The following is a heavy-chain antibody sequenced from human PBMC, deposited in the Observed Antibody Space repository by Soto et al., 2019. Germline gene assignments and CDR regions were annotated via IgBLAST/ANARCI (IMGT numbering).Heavy chain of an antibody. CDR2: IIPTFGTA. Sequence: QVQLVQSGAEVKKPGSSVKVSCKASGGTFSSYAISWVRQAPGQGLEWTGGIIPTFGTANYAQKFQGRVTITADESTSTAYMELSSLRSEDTAVYYCARDSLGGSGSYYNWFDPWGQGTLVTVSS. D-gene: IGHD3-10*01. CDR1: GGTFSSYA. V-gene: IGHV1-69*01. J-gene: IGHJ5*02. CDR3: ARDSLGGSGSYYNWFDP.